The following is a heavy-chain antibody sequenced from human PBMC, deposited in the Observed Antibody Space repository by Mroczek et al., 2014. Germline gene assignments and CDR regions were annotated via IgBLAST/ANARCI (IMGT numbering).Heavy chain of an antibody. D-gene: IGHD3-10*01. CDR1: GFSLSNARMG. V-gene: IGHV2-26*01. Sequence: ESGPVLVKPTETLTLTCTVSGFSLSNARMGVSWIRQPPGKALEWLAHIFSNDEKSYSTSLKSRLTISKDTSKSQVVLTMTNMDPVDTATYYCARIRSQKGNGYYFDYWGQGTLVTVSS. CDR2: IFSNDEK. J-gene: IGHJ4*02. CDR3: ARIRSQKGNGYYFDY.